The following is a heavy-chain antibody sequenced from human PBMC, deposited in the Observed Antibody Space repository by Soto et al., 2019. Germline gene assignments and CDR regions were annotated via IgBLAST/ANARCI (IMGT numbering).Heavy chain of an antibody. V-gene: IGHV4-30-2*01. CDR3: ARGPSFPNNWFDP. D-gene: IGHD2-2*01. Sequence: TLSLTCAVSGGSISSGGYSWSWIRQPPGKGLEWIGYIYHSGSTYYNPSLKSRVTISVDRSKNQFSLKLSSVTAADTAVYYCARGPSFPNNWFDPWGQGTLVTVSS. CDR2: IYHSGST. J-gene: IGHJ5*02. CDR1: GGSISSGGYS.